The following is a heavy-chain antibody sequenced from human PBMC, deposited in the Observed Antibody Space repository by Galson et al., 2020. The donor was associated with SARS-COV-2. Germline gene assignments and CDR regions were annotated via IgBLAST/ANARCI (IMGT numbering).Heavy chain of an antibody. Sequence: GSLRLSCAASGFTFSSYWMHWVRQAPGKGLVWVSRIYSEGSSTSYADPVKGRFTISGDNAKNTLYLQMNSLRAEDTAVYYCARGDMGNDYFDYWGQGTLVTVSS. CDR2: IYSEGSST. CDR1: GFTFSSYW. V-gene: IGHV3-74*01. D-gene: IGHD7-27*01. J-gene: IGHJ4*02. CDR3: ARGDMGNDYFDY.